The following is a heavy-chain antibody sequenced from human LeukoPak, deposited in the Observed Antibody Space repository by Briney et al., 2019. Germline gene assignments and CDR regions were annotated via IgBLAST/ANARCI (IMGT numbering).Heavy chain of an antibody. J-gene: IGHJ4*02. CDR1: GFTFSGYG. Sequence: PGRSLRLSCAASGFTFSGYGMHWVRQAPGKGLEWVAVISYDGSNKYYADSVKGRFTISRDNSKNTLYLQMNSLRAEDTAVYYCAKDGPAFDYWGQGTLVTVSS. CDR2: ISYDGSNK. CDR3: AKDGPAFDY. V-gene: IGHV3-30*18.